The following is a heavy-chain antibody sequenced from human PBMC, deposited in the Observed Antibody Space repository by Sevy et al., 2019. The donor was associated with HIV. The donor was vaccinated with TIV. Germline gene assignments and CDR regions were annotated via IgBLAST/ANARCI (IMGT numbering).Heavy chain of an antibody. D-gene: IGHD6-13*01. J-gene: IGHJ6*02. CDR3: AKDPGIAAAGYYYGMDV. CDR2: ISGSGGST. Sequence: RGSLRLSCAASGFTFSSYAMSWVRQAPGKGLEWVSAISGSGGSTYYADSVKGRFTISRDNSKNTLYLQMNSLRAEDTAVYYCAKDPGIAAAGYYYGMDVWGQGTTVTVSS. V-gene: IGHV3-23*01. CDR1: GFTFSSYA.